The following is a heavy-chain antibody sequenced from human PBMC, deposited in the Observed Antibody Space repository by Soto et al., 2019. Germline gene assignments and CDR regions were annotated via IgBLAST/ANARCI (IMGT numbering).Heavy chain of an antibody. CDR1: AGSISPYY. J-gene: IGHJ6*02. CDR3: ARGCTSAVGMDV. V-gene: IGHV4-59*01. CDR2: ISNTGST. Sequence: QVQLQESGPGLVKPSETLPLTCTVSAGSISPYYWNWIRQAPGKGLEWIGFISNTGSTKYNPSVKTLVTMSLATSKNQISLKLTSVTAADTAVYYCARGCTSAVGMDVCCQGTTVTVSS.